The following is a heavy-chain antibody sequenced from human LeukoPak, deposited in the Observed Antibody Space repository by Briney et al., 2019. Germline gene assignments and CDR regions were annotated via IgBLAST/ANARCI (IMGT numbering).Heavy chain of an antibody. Sequence: PGRSLRLSCAASGFTFSSYGMHWVRQAPDKGLEWVSTISGSGGGTYYADSVKGRFTISRDNAKNSLYLQMNSLRDEDTAVYYCARDRSYYGSGGGLAAFDIWGQGTMVTVSS. D-gene: IGHD3-10*01. J-gene: IGHJ3*02. CDR1: GFTFSSYG. V-gene: IGHV3-21*01. CDR2: ISGSGGGT. CDR3: ARDRSYYGSGGGLAAFDI.